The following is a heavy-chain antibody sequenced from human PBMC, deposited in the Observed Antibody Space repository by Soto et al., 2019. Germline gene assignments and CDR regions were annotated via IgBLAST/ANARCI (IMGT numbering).Heavy chain of an antibody. Sequence: GGSLRLSCAASGFTFSSYGMHWVRQAPGKGLEWVAVISYDGSNKYYADSVKGRFTISRDNSKNTLYLQMNSLRAEDTAVYYCAKDPHFQVDYYMDVWGKGTTVTVSS. CDR1: GFTFSSYG. V-gene: IGHV3-30*18. J-gene: IGHJ6*03. CDR3: AKDPHFQVDYYMDV. CDR2: ISYDGSNK. D-gene: IGHD2-15*01.